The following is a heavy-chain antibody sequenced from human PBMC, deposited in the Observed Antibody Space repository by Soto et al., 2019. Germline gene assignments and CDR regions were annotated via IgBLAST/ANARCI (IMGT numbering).Heavy chain of an antibody. Sequence: GASVKVCCKASGYTFTSYDMHWVRQAPGQGLEWMGIINPSGGSTSYAQKFQGRVTMTRDTSTSTVYMELSSLRSEDTAVYYCAGSLAVAGTFDYWGQGTLVTVSS. CDR1: GYTFTSYD. J-gene: IGHJ4*02. V-gene: IGHV1-46*01. D-gene: IGHD6-19*01. CDR3: AGSLAVAGTFDY. CDR2: INPSGGST.